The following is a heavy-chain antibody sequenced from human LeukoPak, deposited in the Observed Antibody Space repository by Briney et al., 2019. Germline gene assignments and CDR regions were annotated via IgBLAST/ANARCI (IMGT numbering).Heavy chain of an antibody. D-gene: IGHD6-13*01. CDR1: GGSISSYY. V-gene: IGHV4-59*06. CDR2: IYYSGST. J-gene: IGHJ3*02. CDR3: ARAADAFDI. Sequence: PSETLSLTCTVSGGSISSYYWSWIRQPPGKGLVWIGYIYYSGSTYYNPALKSRVTISVDTSKNQFSLKLSSVTAADTAVYYCARAADAFDIWGQGTMVTVSS.